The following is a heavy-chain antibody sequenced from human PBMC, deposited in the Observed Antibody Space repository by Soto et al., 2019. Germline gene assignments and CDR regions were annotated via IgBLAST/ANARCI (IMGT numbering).Heavy chain of an antibody. Sequence: GGSLRLSCAASGMTFSSYGMYWVRQAPGKGLEWVAVIWFDGSNKYYADSVKGRFTISRDNSKNTLFLQMNSLRAEDTAVYYCARLLGGNSFGYFDLWGRGTLVTVSS. D-gene: IGHD2-21*02. CDR3: ARLLGGNSFGYFDL. V-gene: IGHV3-33*01. J-gene: IGHJ2*01. CDR2: IWFDGSNK. CDR1: GMTFSSYG.